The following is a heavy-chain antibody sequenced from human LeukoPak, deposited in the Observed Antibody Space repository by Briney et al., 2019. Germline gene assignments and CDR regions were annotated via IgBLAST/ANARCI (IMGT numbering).Heavy chain of an antibody. J-gene: IGHJ5*02. CDR1: GFTFSSYA. CDR2: ISGSGGST. CDR3: AREASDILTGYYDNNWFDP. Sequence: GGSLRLPCAASGFTFSSYAMSWVRQAPGKGLEWVSAISGSGGSTYYADSVKGRFTISRDNAKNSLYLQMNSLRAEDTAVYYCAREASDILTGYYDNNWFDPWGQGTLVTVSS. D-gene: IGHD3-9*01. V-gene: IGHV3-23*01.